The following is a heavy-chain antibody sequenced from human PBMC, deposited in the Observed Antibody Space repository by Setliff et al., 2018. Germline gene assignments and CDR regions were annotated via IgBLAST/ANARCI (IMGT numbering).Heavy chain of an antibody. D-gene: IGHD2-2*01. CDR1: GYTFTRYT. CDR3: ARGPPDFVVVPAAAKFDY. Sequence: ASVKVSCKASGYTFTRYTLHWVRQAPGQRLEWMGWMNGGSGNTKYSQKFQGRVTITRDTSASTAYMELRSLRTDDTAVYYCARGPPDFVVVPAAAKFDYWGQGTLVTVSS. CDR2: MNGGSGNT. J-gene: IGHJ4*02. V-gene: IGHV1-3*01.